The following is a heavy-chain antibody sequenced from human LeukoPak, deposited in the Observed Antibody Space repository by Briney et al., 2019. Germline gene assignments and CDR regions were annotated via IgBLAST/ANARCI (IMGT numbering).Heavy chain of an antibody. CDR2: IKSKTDGGTT. V-gene: IGHV3-15*01. Sequence: PGGSVRLSCAASGFTFSNAWMSWVRQAPGKGLEWVGRIKSKTDGGTTDYAAPVKGRFTISRDDSKNTLYLQMNSLKTEDTAVYYCTTDDYYDSSGYYGVYADYWGQGTLVTVSS. J-gene: IGHJ4*02. D-gene: IGHD3-22*01. CDR1: GFTFSNAW. CDR3: TTDDYYDSSGYYGVYADY.